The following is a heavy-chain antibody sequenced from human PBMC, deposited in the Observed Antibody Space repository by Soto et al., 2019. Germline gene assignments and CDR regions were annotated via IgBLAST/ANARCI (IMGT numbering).Heavy chain of an antibody. CDR3: ARSLRLGGFWSGPLPGMDV. V-gene: IGHV1-69*13. D-gene: IGHD3-3*01. CDR1: GGTFSSYA. Sequence: ASVKVSCKASGGTFSSYAISWVRQAPGQGLEWMGGIIPIFGTANYAQKFQGRVTITADESTSTAYMELSSLRSEETAVYYCARSLRLGGFWSGPLPGMDVWGQGTTVTVS. CDR2: IIPIFGTA. J-gene: IGHJ6*02.